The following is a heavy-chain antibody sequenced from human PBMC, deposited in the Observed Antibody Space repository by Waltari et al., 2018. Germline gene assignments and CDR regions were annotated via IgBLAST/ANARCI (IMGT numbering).Heavy chain of an antibody. CDR3: AHGSITMGYCDSDVCHDAFDF. CDR2: IYWDDDK. D-gene: IGHD3-10*01. V-gene: IGHV2-5*02. CDR1: GYSISSVVSGHSISSG. Sequence: QESGPGLVKPSETLSLTCAVSGYSISSVVSGHSISSGYYWAWIRQPPGKALAWIAIIYWDDDKRFRPSLQNRLIISKDTSRNQVVLTMTYMDPEDTATYYCAHGSITMGYCDSDVCHDAFDFWGQGIKVTVSS. J-gene: IGHJ3*01.